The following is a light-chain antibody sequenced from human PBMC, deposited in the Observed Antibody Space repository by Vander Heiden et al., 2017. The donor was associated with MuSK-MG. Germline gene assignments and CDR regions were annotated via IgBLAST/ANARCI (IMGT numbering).Light chain of an antibody. CDR2: DAS. V-gene: IGKV3-11*01. Sequence: EIVLTQSPATLSLSPGERATLSCRASQSVSSSLAWYQQKSGQAPSLLIYDASNRATGIPARFSGSGSGTDFTLTISSLEPEDFAVYYCQQRSNWRGVTFGHGTKVDIK. CDR3: QQRSNWRGVT. J-gene: IGKJ3*01. CDR1: QSVSSS.